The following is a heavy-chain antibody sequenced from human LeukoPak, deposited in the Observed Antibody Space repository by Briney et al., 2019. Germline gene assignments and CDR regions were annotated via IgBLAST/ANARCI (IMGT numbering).Heavy chain of an antibody. J-gene: IGHJ4*02. CDR2: IYPGDSDT. CDR1: GYNFTSYW. D-gene: IGHD3-22*01. CDR3: ARTYDSSGSAFDY. Sequence: GESLKISCKGSGYNFTSYWIAWVRQMPGKGLEWMGIIYPGDSDTRYSPSFQGQVTISADKSISTAYLQWSSLKASDTAMYYCARTYDSSGSAFDYWGQGTLVTVSS. V-gene: IGHV5-51*01.